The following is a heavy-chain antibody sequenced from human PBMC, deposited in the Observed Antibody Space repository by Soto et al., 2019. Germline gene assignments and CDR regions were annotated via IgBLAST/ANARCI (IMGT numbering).Heavy chain of an antibody. CDR2: IVVGSGNR. J-gene: IGHJ4*02. V-gene: IGHV1-58*02. CDR3: AGGTTVTTPDY. CDR1: GVTFTSSA. D-gene: IGHD4-17*01. Sequence: QMQLVQSGPEVKKPVTSVKVSCKASGVTFTSSAMQWVRQARGQRLEWIGWIVVGSGNRNYAQKFQERVTITRDMSTSTVYMELSSLRSEDTAVYYCAGGTTVTTPDYWGQGTLVTVSS.